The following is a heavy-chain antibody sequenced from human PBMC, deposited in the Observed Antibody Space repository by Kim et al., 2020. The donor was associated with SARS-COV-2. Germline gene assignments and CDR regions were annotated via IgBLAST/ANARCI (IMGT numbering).Heavy chain of an antibody. CDR3: ARDRDSVLWFGEAYNLASDY. CDR1: GYTFTSYG. Sequence: ASVKVSCKASGYTFTSYGISWVRQAPGQGLEWMGWISAYNGNTNYAQKLQGRVTMTTDTSTSTAYMELRSLRSDDTAVYYCARDRDSVLWFGEAYNLASDYWGQGTLVTVSS. J-gene: IGHJ4*02. CDR2: ISAYNGNT. D-gene: IGHD3-10*01. V-gene: IGHV1-18*01.